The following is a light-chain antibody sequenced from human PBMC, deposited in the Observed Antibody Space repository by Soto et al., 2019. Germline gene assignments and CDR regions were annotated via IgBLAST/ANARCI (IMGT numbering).Light chain of an antibody. CDR2: VAS. CDR1: QSVSSSF. J-gene: IGKJ3*01. V-gene: IGKV3-20*01. Sequence: EIVLTQSPGTLSLSPGERATLSCRARQSVSSSFLAWYQQKPGQAPRLLIYVASSRATGIPDRFSGSGSGTVFTLTISRLEPEDFAVYYCQQYDSSPRTFGPGPKVDIK. CDR3: QQYDSSPRT.